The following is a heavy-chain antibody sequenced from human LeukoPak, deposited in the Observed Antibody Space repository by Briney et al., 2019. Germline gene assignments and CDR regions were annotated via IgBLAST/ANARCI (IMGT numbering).Heavy chain of an antibody. J-gene: IGHJ4*02. CDR3: ASGYYYDSSGRFDY. Sequence: PSETLSLTCTVSGGSISSYYWSWIRQPPGRGLEWIGYIYYSGSTNYNPSLKSRVTISVDTSKNQFSLKLSSVTAADTAVYYCASGYYYDSSGRFDYWGQGTLVTVSS. CDR1: GGSISSYY. V-gene: IGHV4-59*01. CDR2: IYYSGST. D-gene: IGHD3-22*01.